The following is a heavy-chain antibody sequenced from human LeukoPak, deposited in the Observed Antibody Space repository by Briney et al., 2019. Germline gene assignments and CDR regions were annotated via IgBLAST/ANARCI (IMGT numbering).Heavy chain of an antibody. CDR1: GFTVSSNY. CDR3: AKFTETYYGYFDY. V-gene: IGHV3-23*01. D-gene: IGHD3-3*01. Sequence: GGSLRLSCAASGFTVSSNYMSWVRRAPGKGLEWVSAISGRGGSTYYADSVKGRFTISRDNSKNTLYLQMNSLRAEDTAVYYCAKFTETYYGYFDYWGQGTLVTVSS. J-gene: IGHJ4*02. CDR2: ISGRGGST.